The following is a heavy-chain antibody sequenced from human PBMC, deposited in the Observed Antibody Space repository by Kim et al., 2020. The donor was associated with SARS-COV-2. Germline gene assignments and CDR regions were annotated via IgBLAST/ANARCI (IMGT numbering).Heavy chain of an antibody. J-gene: IGHJ4*02. V-gene: IGHV3-48*03. Sequence: DADSVKGRFTVSRDNAKKSRYLQMNSLRVEDTALYYCAREALVDDRDYWGQGTLITVSS. CDR3: AREALVDDRDY.